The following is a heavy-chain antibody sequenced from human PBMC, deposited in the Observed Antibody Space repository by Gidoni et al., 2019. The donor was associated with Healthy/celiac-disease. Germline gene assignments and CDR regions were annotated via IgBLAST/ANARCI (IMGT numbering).Heavy chain of an antibody. D-gene: IGHD3-10*01. V-gene: IGHV4-4*07. J-gene: IGHJ4*02. CDR3: AREGETYYYGSGSYPLYYFDY. CDR2: IYTSGST. CDR1: GGSISSYY. Sequence: QVQLQESGPGLVKPSETLSLTCTVPGGSISSYYWSWIRQPAGKGLEWIGRIYTSGSTNYNPSLKSRVTMSVDTSKNQFSLKLSSVTAADTAVYYCAREGETYYYGSGSYPLYYFDYWGQGTLVTVSS.